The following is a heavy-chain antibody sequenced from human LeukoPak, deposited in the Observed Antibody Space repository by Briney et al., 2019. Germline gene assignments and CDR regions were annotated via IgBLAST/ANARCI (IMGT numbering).Heavy chain of an antibody. Sequence: GGSLRLSCAASGFTFSSYWMSWVRQAPGTGLEWVANIKQDGSEKYYVDSVKGRFTISRDNAKNSLYLQMNSVRAEDTAVYYCARGYYDFWSGYYHGFGYWGQGTVVSVS. V-gene: IGHV3-7*01. J-gene: IGHJ4*02. D-gene: IGHD3-3*01. CDR1: GFTFSSYW. CDR3: ARGYYDFWSGYYHGFGY. CDR2: IKQDGSEK.